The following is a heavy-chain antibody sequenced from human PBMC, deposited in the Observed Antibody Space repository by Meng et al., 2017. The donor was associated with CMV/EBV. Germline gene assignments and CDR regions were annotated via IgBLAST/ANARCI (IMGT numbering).Heavy chain of an antibody. V-gene: IGHV1-69*05. J-gene: IGHJ3*02. Sequence: TFSSYAISWVRQAPGQGLEWMGGIIPIFGTANYAQKFQGRVTITTDESTSTAYMELSSPRSEDTAVYYCARFRLDTIFGVVRGAFDIWGQGTMVTVSS. CDR2: IIPIFGTA. CDR1: TFSSYA. D-gene: IGHD3-3*01. CDR3: ARFRLDTIFGVVRGAFDI.